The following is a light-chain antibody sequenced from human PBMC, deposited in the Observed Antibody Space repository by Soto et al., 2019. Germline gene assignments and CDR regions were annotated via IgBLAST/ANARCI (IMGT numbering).Light chain of an antibody. Sequence: DIQMTQSPSSLSASVGDRVTITCRASQSISSYLNWYQQKPGKAPKLLIYAASSLQSVVPSRFSGSGSGTDFTLTIGSLQPEDFATYYCQQSYSTPQTFGQGTKVDIK. CDR1: QSISSY. V-gene: IGKV1-39*01. J-gene: IGKJ1*01. CDR3: QQSYSTPQT. CDR2: AAS.